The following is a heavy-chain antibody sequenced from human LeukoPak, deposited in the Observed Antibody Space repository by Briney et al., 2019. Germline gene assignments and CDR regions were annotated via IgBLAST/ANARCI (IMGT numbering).Heavy chain of an antibody. CDR1: GFTFSSYA. D-gene: IGHD2-2*01. Sequence: GGSLRLSCAASGFTFSSYAMSWVRQAPGKGLEWVSAISGSGGSTYYADSVKGRFTISRDNSKNTLYLQMNSLRAEDTAVYYCAKDRDIVVVPAKRPRVPIDYWGQGTLVTVSS. J-gene: IGHJ4*02. CDR3: AKDRDIVVVPAKRPRVPIDY. V-gene: IGHV3-23*01. CDR2: ISGSGGST.